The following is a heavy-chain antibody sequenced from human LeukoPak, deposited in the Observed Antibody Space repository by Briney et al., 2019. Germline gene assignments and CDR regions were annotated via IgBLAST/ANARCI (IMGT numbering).Heavy chain of an antibody. CDR1: GGSISSSNYS. CDR2: IYYSGST. Sequence: PSETLSLTCTVSGGSISSSNYSWGWIRQPPGKGLEWIGSIYYSGSTYYNPSLKSRVTISVDTSKNQFSLKLSSVTAADTAVYYCARHSEKTTVTYFDYWGQGTLVTVSS. CDR3: ARHSEKTTVTYFDY. D-gene: IGHD4-17*01. J-gene: IGHJ4*02. V-gene: IGHV4-39*01.